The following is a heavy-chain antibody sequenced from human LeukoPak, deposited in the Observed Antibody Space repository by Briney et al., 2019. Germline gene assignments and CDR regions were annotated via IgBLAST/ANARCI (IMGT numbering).Heavy chain of an antibody. CDR2: INPNSGGT. Sequence: ASVKVSCKASGYTFTGYYMHWVRQAPGQGLEWMGWINPNSGGTNYAQKFQGRVTMTRDTSISTAYMELSRLRSDDTAVYYCARGRDSGYLYAYFDYWGQGTLATVSS. V-gene: IGHV1-2*02. D-gene: IGHD5-12*01. J-gene: IGHJ4*02. CDR1: GYTFTGYY. CDR3: ARGRDSGYLYAYFDY.